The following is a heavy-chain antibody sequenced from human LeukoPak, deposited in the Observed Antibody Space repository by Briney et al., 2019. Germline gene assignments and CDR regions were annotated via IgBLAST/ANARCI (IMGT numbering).Heavy chain of an antibody. Sequence: GRTLRLSCAASGFTFSSFGMHWVRQAPGKGLEWVAIISYDGSDKYYADSVKGRFTISRDNSKNTLYLQMNSLRAEDTAVYYCAKDFGEAAFDIWGQGTMVTVSS. CDR3: AKDFGEAAFDI. V-gene: IGHV3-30*18. CDR1: GFTFSSFG. D-gene: IGHD3-10*01. J-gene: IGHJ3*02. CDR2: ISYDGSDK.